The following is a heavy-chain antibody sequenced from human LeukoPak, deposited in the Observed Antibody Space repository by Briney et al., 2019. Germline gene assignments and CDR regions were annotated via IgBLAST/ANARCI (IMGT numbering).Heavy chain of an antibody. CDR3: TKVRSGSSNWALRVFDY. V-gene: IGHV3-23*01. Sequence: GGSLRLSCAVSGFTFNNEAMGWVRQLRGGGLEWVSTISPGGGTTYYAESMKGRFTISRDNSKSTLYLEMKSLRVEDTAVYYCTKVRSGSSNWALRVFDYWGQGALVTVSS. J-gene: IGHJ4*02. CDR1: GFTFNNEA. D-gene: IGHD4-11*01. CDR2: ISPGGGTT.